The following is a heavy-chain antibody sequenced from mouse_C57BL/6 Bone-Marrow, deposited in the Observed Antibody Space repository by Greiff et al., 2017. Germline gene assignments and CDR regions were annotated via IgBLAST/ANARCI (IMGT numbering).Heavy chain of an antibody. Sequence: VQLQQSGPELVKPGASVKISCKASGYAFSSSWMNWVKQRPGKGLEWIGRIYPGDGDTNYNGKFTGKATLTADKSSSTAYVQLSSLTSEDSAVYFCARPYDYDRAWFAYWGQGTLVTVSA. CDR2: IYPGDGDT. CDR1: GYAFSSSW. D-gene: IGHD2-4*01. V-gene: IGHV1-82*01. J-gene: IGHJ3*01. CDR3: ARPYDYDRAWFAY.